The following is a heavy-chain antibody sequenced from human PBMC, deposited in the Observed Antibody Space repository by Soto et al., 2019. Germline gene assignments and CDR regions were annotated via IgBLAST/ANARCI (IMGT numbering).Heavy chain of an antibody. D-gene: IGHD3-10*01. CDR2: INHRGST. Sequence: SETLSLTCAVYGGSISGYYWSWIRQPPGKGLEWIGAINHRGSTNYNPSHKSRVTISVDTSKNQFSLQMSSVTAADTAVYYCARCFGSGSYYNRGRWFDPWGQGTLVTVSS. CDR1: GGSISGYY. J-gene: IGHJ5*02. CDR3: ARCFGSGSYYNRGRWFDP. V-gene: IGHV4-34*01.